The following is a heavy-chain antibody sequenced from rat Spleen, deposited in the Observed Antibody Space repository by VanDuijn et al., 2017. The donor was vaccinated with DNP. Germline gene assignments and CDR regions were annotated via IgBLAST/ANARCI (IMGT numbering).Heavy chain of an antibody. CDR2: INSAGST. D-gene: IGHD3-4*01. Sequence: EVQLQESGPGLVKPSQSLSLTCSVTGYSITSSYRWNWIRKFPGNKLEWMGYINSAGSTNYNPSLKSRISITRDTSKNQFFLQVNSVTTENTAPYYCARADRTTPFAYWGQGTLVTVSS. CDR1: GYSITSSYR. V-gene: IGHV3-3*01. CDR3: ARADRTTPFAY. J-gene: IGHJ3*01.